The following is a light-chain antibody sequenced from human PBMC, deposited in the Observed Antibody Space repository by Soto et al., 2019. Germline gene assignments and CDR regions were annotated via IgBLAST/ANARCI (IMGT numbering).Light chain of an antibody. V-gene: IGKV4-1*01. CDR1: QSVLYSSNNKNY. CDR2: WAS. J-gene: IGKJ5*01. Sequence: DIVMTQSPDSLAVSLGERATINCKSSQSVLYSSNNKNYLAWYQQKPGQPPKLLIYWASTRESGVPDRFSGSGSGTDFTLTISSLQAEDVAVYYCQQYYSRRITFGQGTRLEIK. CDR3: QQYYSRRIT.